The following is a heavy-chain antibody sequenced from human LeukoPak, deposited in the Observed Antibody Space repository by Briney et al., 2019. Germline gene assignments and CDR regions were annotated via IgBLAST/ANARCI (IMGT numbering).Heavy chain of an antibody. CDR3: AGHGGLLWFGETGGFDY. Sequence: PSGTLSLTCAVSGGSISSSNWWSWVRQPPGKGLEWIGEIYHSGSTNYNPSLKSRVTISVDKSKYQFSLKLSSVTAADTAVYYCAGHGGLLWFGETGGFDYWGQGTLVTVSS. J-gene: IGHJ4*02. CDR1: GGSISSSNW. D-gene: IGHD3-10*01. CDR2: IYHSGST. V-gene: IGHV4-4*02.